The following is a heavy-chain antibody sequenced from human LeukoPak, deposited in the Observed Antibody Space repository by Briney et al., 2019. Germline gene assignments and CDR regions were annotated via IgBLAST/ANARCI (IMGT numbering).Heavy chain of an antibody. CDR3: ARVSEDYDILTG. Sequence: SETLSLTCAVYGGSFSGYYWSWIRQPPGKGLEWIGEINHSGSTNYNPSLKSRVTISVDTSKNQFSLKLSSVTAADTAVYYCARVSEDYDILTGWGQGTLVTVSS. V-gene: IGHV4-34*01. D-gene: IGHD3-9*01. CDR2: INHSGST. J-gene: IGHJ4*02. CDR1: GGSFSGYY.